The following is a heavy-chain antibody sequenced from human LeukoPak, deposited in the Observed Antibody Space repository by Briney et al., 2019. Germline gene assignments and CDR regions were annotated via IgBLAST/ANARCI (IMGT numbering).Heavy chain of an antibody. Sequence: PGRSLRLSCAASGFTFSSYAMHWVRQAPGKGLEWVAVISYDGSNKYYADSVKGRFTISRDNSKNTLYLQMNSLRAEDTAVYYCARDGLYYFDYWGQGTLVTVSS. CDR2: ISYDGSNK. D-gene: IGHD2/OR15-2a*01. CDR3: ARDGLYYFDY. CDR1: GFTFSSYA. J-gene: IGHJ4*02. V-gene: IGHV3-30*04.